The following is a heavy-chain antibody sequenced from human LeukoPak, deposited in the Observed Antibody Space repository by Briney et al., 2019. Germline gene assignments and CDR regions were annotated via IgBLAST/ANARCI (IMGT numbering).Heavy chain of an antibody. J-gene: IGHJ4*02. Sequence: GESLQISCKGSGYIFTSYWIGWVRPVPGKGLEWMGIIYPGDSDTRYSPSFQGQVTISADKSISTAYLQWSSLKASDTAMYYCARRATKGAKYFDYWGQGTLVTVSS. D-gene: IGHD5-12*01. CDR3: ARRATKGAKYFDY. V-gene: IGHV5-51*01. CDR2: IYPGDSDT. CDR1: GYIFTSYW.